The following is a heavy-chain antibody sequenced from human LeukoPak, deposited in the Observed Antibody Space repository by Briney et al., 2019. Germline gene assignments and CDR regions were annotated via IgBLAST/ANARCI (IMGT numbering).Heavy chain of an antibody. V-gene: IGHV4-34*01. CDR1: GGSFSGYY. CDR3: QSRFLEWLLDY. J-gene: IGHJ4*02. Sequence: SETLSLTCAVYGGSFSGYYWGWIRQPPGKGLEWIGSIYHGGYTYYNPSLKSRVTISVDTSKNQFSLKLSSVTAADTAIYYCQSRFLEWLLDYWGQGTLVTVSS. D-gene: IGHD3-3*01. CDR2: IYHGGYT.